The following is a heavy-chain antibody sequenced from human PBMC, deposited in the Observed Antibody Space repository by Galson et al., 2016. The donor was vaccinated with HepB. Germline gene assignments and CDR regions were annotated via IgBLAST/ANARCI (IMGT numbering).Heavy chain of an antibody. CDR1: GYTFSDFY. J-gene: IGHJ2*01. D-gene: IGHD3-3*01. CDR2: INPNSGGT. Sequence: SVKVSCKASGYTFSDFYIHWVRQAPGQGLEWMGWINPNSGGTNYAQKFQGRVTMTRDTSVSTVYMELIGLRSDDTAVYYCARDPSLVAPYYEFWSGYYSGWHFDLWGRGSLVTVSS. CDR3: ARDPSLVAPYYEFWSGYYSGWHFDL. V-gene: IGHV1-2*02.